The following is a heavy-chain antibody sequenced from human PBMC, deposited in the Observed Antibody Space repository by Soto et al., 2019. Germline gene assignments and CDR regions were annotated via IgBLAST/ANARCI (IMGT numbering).Heavy chain of an antibody. V-gene: IGHV4-39*01. CDR1: GGSISSSSYY. CDR2: IYYSGST. J-gene: IGHJ5*02. D-gene: IGHD2-2*02. Sequence: QLQLQESGPGLVKPSETLSLTCTVSGGSISSSSYYWGWIRQPPGKGLEWIGSIYYSGSTYYNPSLKSRVTISVDTSKNQFSLKLSSVTAADTAVYYCARHVCSSTSCYRFSWFDPWGQGTLVTVSS. CDR3: ARHVCSSTSCYRFSWFDP.